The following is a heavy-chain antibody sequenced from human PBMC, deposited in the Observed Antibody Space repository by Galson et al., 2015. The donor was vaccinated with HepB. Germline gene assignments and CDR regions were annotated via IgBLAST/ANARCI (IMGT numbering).Heavy chain of an antibody. V-gene: IGHV1-58*01. CDR2: IVVGNGNT. D-gene: IGHD3-22*01. CDR1: GFIFTRSA. CDR3: SAGYYYDRSGDQYYYMDV. J-gene: IGHJ6*03. Sequence: SVKVSCKASGFIFTRSAVQWVRQARGQRLEWIGWIVVGNGNTNYAQKFQERVTITRDMSTSTAYMELRSLRSEDTAVYYCSAGYYYDRSGDQYYYMDVWGKGTTVIVSS.